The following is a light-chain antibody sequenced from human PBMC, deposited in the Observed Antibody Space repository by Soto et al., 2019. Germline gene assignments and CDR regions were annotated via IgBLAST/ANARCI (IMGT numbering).Light chain of an antibody. J-gene: IGLJ1*01. Sequence: QSVLTQPASVSGPPGQSITISCTGTSSDVGSYNLVSWYQQHPGKAPKLMIYEGSKRPSGVSNRFSGSKSGNTASLTISGLQAEDEADYYCCSYAGSSTFYVFGTGTKVTVL. V-gene: IGLV2-23*01. CDR1: SSDVGSYNL. CDR2: EGS. CDR3: CSYAGSSTFYV.